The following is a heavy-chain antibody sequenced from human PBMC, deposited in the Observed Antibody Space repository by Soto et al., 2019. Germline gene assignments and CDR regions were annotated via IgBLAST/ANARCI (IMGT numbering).Heavy chain of an antibody. CDR1: GFTFSRDS. D-gene: IGHD2-15*01. J-gene: IGHJ6*03. CDR2: ISSSSGYI. V-gene: IGHV3-21*01. CDR3: ARVGYCSSGTCYHYYYMDV. Sequence: GGSLRLSCAASGFTFSRDSMNWVRQAPGKGLEWVSSISSSSGYIYYADSVKGRFTISRDNAKNSLYLQMNSLRVEDTAVYYCARVGYCSSGTCYHYYYMDVWGKGTTVTVSS.